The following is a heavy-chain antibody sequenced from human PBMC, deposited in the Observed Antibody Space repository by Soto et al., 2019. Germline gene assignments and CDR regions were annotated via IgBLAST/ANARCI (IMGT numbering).Heavy chain of an antibody. CDR3: ARDGNIAAAGMGFDY. V-gene: IGHV4-59*01. CDR1: GGSLSSYY. J-gene: IGHJ4*02. D-gene: IGHD6-13*01. Sequence: SETLSLTCVVSGGSLSSYYWSWIRQPPGKGLEWIGYIYYSGSTNYNPSLKSRVTISVDTSKNQFSLKLSSVTAADTAVYWCARDGNIAAAGMGFDYWGQGTLVTVSS. CDR2: IYYSGST.